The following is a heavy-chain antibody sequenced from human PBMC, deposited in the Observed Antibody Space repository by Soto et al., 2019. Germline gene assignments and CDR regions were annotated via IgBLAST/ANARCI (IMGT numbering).Heavy chain of an antibody. Sequence: QAGGSLRLSCAASGFTFSSYGIHWVRQAPGKGLEWVAVISYDGSNKYYADSVKGRFTISRDNSKNTLYLQMNSLRAEDTAVYYCAKDRRTTVSYYYYGMDVWGQGTTVTVSS. CDR3: AKDRRTTVSYYYYGMDV. D-gene: IGHD4-4*01. J-gene: IGHJ6*02. CDR2: ISYDGSNK. V-gene: IGHV3-30*18. CDR1: GFTFSSYG.